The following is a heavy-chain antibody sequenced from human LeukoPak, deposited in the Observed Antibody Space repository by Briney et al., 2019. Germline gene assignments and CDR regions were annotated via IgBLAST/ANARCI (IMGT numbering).Heavy chain of an antibody. Sequence: SETLSLTCTVSGGSISSSTYYWGWIRQPPGKGLEWIGEINHSGSTNYNPSLKSRVTISVDTSKNQFSLKLSSVTAADTAVYYCARCATYSSSWLDIWGQGTMVTVSS. CDR2: INHSGST. CDR3: ARCATYSSSWLDI. J-gene: IGHJ3*02. D-gene: IGHD6-13*01. CDR1: GGSISSSTYY. V-gene: IGHV4-39*07.